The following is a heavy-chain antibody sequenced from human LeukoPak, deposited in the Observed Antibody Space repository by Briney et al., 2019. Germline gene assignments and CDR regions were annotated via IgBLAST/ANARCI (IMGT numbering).Heavy chain of an antibody. Sequence: SETLSLTCTVSGGSISSSSYYWGWIRQPPGKGLEWIGRIYYSGSTYYNPSLKSRVTISVDTSKNQFSLKLSSVTAADTAVYYCATEYSGSYYYYYGMDVWGQGTTVTVFS. CDR1: GGSISSSSYY. D-gene: IGHD1-26*01. CDR3: ATEYSGSYYYYYGMDV. J-gene: IGHJ6*02. V-gene: IGHV4-39*01. CDR2: IYYSGST.